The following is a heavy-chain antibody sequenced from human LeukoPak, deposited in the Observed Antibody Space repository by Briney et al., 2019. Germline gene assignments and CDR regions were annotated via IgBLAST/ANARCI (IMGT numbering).Heavy chain of an antibody. CDR2: IIPILGIA. Sequence: SVKVSCKASGGTFSSYAISWVRQAPGQGLEWMGRIIPILGIANYAQKFQGRVTITADKSTSTAYMELRSLRSEDTAVYYCARLLPPSDYYDSSGYYYGFDYWGQGTLVTVSS. V-gene: IGHV1-69*04. CDR1: GGTFSSYA. J-gene: IGHJ4*02. D-gene: IGHD3-22*01. CDR3: ARLLPPSDYYDSSGYYYGFDY.